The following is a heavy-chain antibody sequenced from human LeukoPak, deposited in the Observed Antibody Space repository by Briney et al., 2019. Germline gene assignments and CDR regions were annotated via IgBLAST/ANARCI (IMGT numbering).Heavy chain of an antibody. V-gene: IGHV1-2*02. CDR2: INPNSGGT. CDR3: ARTYYYDSSGYYFDY. CDR1: GYTFTGYY. Sequence: ASVKVSCKASGYTFTGYYMHWVRQAPGQGLEWMGWINPNSGGTNYAQKFQGRVTMTRDMSTSTVYMELSSLRSEDTAVYYCARTYYYDSSGYYFDYWGQGTLVTVSS. D-gene: IGHD3-22*01. J-gene: IGHJ4*02.